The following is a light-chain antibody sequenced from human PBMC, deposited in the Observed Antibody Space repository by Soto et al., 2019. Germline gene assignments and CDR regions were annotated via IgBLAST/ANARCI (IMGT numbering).Light chain of an antibody. J-gene: IGKJ1*01. CDR3: QQCYSTPPA. Sequence: DIQMTQSPSSLSASVGDRVTITCRASQSISSYLNWYQQKPGKAPKLLIYAASSLQSGIPSRLSGSGSGTDFTLTISSLQPEDFATYDCQQCYSTPPAFGQGTKVETK. CDR2: AAS. V-gene: IGKV1-39*01. CDR1: QSISSY.